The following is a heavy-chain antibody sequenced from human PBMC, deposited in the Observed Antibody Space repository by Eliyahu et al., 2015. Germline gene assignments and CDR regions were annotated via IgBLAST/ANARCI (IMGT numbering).Heavy chain of an antibody. CDR2: ISGSSRTI. J-gene: IGHJ6*02. Sequence: EVQLVESGGGLVQPGGSLRLSCAASGFTFSSHSMNWVRQAPGKGLEWVSYISGSSRTIYYADSVKGRFTISRDNAKNSLYLQMNSLRDEDTAVYYCARDSRVAYGMDVWGQGTTVTVSS. CDR1: GFTFSSHS. V-gene: IGHV3-48*02. CDR3: ARDSRVAYGMDV.